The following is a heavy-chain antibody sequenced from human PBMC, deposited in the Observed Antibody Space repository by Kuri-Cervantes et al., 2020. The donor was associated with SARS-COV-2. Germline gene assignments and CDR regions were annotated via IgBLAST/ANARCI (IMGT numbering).Heavy chain of an antibody. J-gene: IGHJ4*02. Sequence: GGSLRLSCAASGFTFSSYGMHWVRQAPGKGLEWVAVISYDGSNKYYADSVKGRFTISRDNSKNTLYLQMNSLRADDTAVYYCAKYIGSGTNTPDYWGQGTLVTVSS. D-gene: IGHD3-10*01. CDR1: GFTFSSYG. CDR2: ISYDGSNK. V-gene: IGHV3-30*18. CDR3: AKYIGSGTNTPDY.